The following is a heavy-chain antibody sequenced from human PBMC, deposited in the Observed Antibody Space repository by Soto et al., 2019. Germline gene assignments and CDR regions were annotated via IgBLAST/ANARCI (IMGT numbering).Heavy chain of an antibody. CDR1: GGTFNNFA. CDR3: ATATISPVSATLYHYGMDV. V-gene: IGHV1-69*01. D-gene: IGHD6-25*01. Sequence: QVQLVQSGAEVKKPGSSVKVSCQASGGTFNNFAFTWVRQAPGQGLEWLGGIMPVFHTTNIAQTFQDRITVTADEFTTTVYMEMTSLRYDDTAVYYCATATISPVSATLYHYGMDVWGHGTTVTVSS. J-gene: IGHJ6*02. CDR2: IMPVFHTT.